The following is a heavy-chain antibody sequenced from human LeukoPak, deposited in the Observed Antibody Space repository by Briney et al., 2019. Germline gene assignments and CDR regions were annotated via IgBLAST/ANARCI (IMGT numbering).Heavy chain of an antibody. CDR1: GFTFSAYW. CDR2: IKQDGSEK. V-gene: IGHV3-7*05. J-gene: IGHJ4*02. CDR3: ARDRSGPNY. Sequence: PGGSLRLSCAASGFTFSAYWMTWVRQAPGKGLEWVANIKQDGSEKYYVDYVKGRFTISRDNAKNSLFLQMNSLRPEDTAVYYCARDRSGPNYWGQGTLVTVSS.